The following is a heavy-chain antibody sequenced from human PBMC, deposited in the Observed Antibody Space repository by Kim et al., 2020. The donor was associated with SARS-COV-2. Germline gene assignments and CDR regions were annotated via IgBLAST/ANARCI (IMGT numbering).Heavy chain of an antibody. D-gene: IGHD2-2*02. Sequence: SETLSLTCTVSGGSISSGSYYWSWIRQPAGKGLEWIGRIYTSGSTNYNPSLKSRVTISVDTSKNQFSLKLSSVTAADTAVYYCARDGVPAAIVGWFDPWGQGTLVTVSS. CDR3: ARDGVPAAIVGWFDP. V-gene: IGHV4-61*02. CDR2: IYTSGST. J-gene: IGHJ5*02. CDR1: GGSISSGSYY.